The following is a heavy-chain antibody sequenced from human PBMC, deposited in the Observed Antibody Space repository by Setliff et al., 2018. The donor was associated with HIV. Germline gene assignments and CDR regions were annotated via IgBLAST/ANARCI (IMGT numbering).Heavy chain of an antibody. CDR3: AKRAVQDGTVTSSNWFES. Sequence: SETLSLTCAVYGGSFSGYDWSWIRQPPGKGLEWIGEINHSGSTNYNPSLTSRVTTSTDTPNNRFALKLTSVTAADTAVYYCAKRAVQDGTVTSSNWFESWGQGTLVTVSS. J-gene: IGHJ5*01. CDR2: INHSGST. V-gene: IGHV4-34*01. CDR1: GGSFSGYD. D-gene: IGHD1-7*01.